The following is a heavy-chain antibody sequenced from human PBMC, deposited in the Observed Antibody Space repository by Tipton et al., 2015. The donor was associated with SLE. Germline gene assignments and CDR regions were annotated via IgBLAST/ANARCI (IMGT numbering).Heavy chain of an antibody. Sequence: TLSLTCAVYGGFFSGYYWSWIRQPPGEGLEWIGEINHSGSINYNPSLESRVTISLDTSKNQFSLKLNSVTAADTAVYYCARLGIAGGEGFDYWGQGTLVTVSS. V-gene: IGHV4-34*01. CDR3: ARLGIAGGEGFDY. CDR2: INHSGSI. CDR1: GGFFSGYY. J-gene: IGHJ4*02. D-gene: IGHD6-13*01.